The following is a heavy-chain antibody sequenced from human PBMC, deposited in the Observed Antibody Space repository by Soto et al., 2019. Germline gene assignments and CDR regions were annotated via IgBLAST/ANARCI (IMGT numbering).Heavy chain of an antibody. Sequence: QVQLVQSGTEVKKPGASVKVSGKASGYAITAYYIHWVRQAPGQGLEWMGWIDPRSGGAIYAQKFQDRVTMTRDTSISTVYMDLSGLRSDDTALYYCARDDYGIYPYWGQGTLVTVSS. CDR2: IDPRSGGA. CDR3: ARDDYGIYPY. J-gene: IGHJ4*02. V-gene: IGHV1-2*02. D-gene: IGHD1-26*01. CDR1: GYAITAYY.